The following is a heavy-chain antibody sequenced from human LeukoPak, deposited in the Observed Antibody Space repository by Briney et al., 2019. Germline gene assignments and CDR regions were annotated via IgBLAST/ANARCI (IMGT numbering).Heavy chain of an antibody. D-gene: IGHD5-12*01. V-gene: IGHV4-30-4*01. J-gene: IGHJ5*02. Sequence: SETLSLTCTVSGGSISSVHYYWSWIRQPPGKVLEWTGYIYYSVSTYYNPSLKSRVTISVATSKNQFSLKLSSVTAAETAVYSCAREHLGSGYDLGKPYNWFDPWGQGTLVTVSS. CDR2: IYYSVST. CDR1: GGSISSVHYY. CDR3: AREHLGSGYDLGKPYNWFDP.